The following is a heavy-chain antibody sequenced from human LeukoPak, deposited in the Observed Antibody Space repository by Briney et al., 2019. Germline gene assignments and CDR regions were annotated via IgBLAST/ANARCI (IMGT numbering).Heavy chain of an antibody. V-gene: IGHV4-39*07. CDR3: ARTGSGWFSHFDY. D-gene: IGHD6-19*01. Sequence: SETLSLTCTVSGGSISSSSYYWGWIRQPPGKGLEWIGSIYYSGSTYYNPSLKSRVTISVDTSKNQFSLKLSSVTAADTAVYYCARTGSGWFSHFDYWGQGTLVTVSS. CDR2: IYYSGST. J-gene: IGHJ4*02. CDR1: GGSISSSSYY.